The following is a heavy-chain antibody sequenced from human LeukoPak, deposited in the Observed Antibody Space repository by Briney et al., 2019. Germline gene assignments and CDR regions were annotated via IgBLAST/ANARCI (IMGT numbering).Heavy chain of an antibody. D-gene: IGHD4-17*01. CDR1: GFIFSNYG. J-gene: IGHJ4*02. CDR2: ISTTGSIT. V-gene: IGHV3-48*02. CDR3: ASDLTSTVTLGY. Sequence: GGSLRLSCAASGFIFSNYGINWVRQAPGKGLQWVSYISTTGSITYYADSVKGRLTISRDNARNSLYLQMNSLRDEDTAVYYCASDLTSTVTLGYWGQGTLVTVSS.